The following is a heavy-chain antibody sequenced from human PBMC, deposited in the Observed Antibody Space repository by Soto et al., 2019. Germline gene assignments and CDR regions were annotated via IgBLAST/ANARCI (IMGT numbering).Heavy chain of an antibody. CDR1: GGSISSGDYY. Sequence: SETLSLTCTVSGGSISSGDYYWSWIRQHPGKGLEWIGYIYYSGSTYYNPSLKSRVTISVDTSKNQFSLKLSSVTAADTAVYYCARWWSGSRQGFDPWGQGPLVTVSS. J-gene: IGHJ5*02. CDR3: ARWWSGSRQGFDP. CDR2: IYYSGST. D-gene: IGHD3-3*01. V-gene: IGHV4-31*03.